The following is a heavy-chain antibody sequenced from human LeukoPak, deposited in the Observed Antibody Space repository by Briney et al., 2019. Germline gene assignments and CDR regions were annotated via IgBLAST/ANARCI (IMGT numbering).Heavy chain of an antibody. J-gene: IGHJ5*02. CDR1: GGSISSGSYY. D-gene: IGHD4-17*01. CDR3: ARELRLVANRFDP. CDR2: IYTSGST. V-gene: IGHV4-61*02. Sequence: PSETLSLTCTVSGGSISSGSYYWSWIRQPAGKGLEWIGRIYTSGSTNYNPSLKSRVTISVDTSKNQFSLKLSSVTAADTAVYYCARELRLVANRFDPWGQGTLVTVSS.